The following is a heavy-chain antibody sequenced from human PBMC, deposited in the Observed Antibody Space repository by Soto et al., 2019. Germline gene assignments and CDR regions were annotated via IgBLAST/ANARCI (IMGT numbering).Heavy chain of an antibody. J-gene: IGHJ6*02. D-gene: IGHD5-18*01. CDR1: GDSVSSNSAA. CDR3: ARDPAGDTAMGRVYYYYGMDV. V-gene: IGHV6-1*01. Sequence: SQTLSLTCAISGDSVSSNSAAWNWIRQSPSRGLEWLGRTYYRSKWYNDYAVSVKSRITINPDTSKNQFSLQLNSVTPEDTAVYYCARDPAGDTAMGRVYYYYGMDVWGQGTTVT. CDR2: TYYRSKWYN.